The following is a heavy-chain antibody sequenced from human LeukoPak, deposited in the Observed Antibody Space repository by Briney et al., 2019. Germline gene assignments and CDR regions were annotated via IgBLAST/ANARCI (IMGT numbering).Heavy chain of an antibody. J-gene: IGHJ4*02. CDR2: IYQSGST. CDR3: ARLMARLVVPGDDDY. Sequence: SETPSLTCAVSGYSISSGYYWGGIRQPPGKGLWWIGSIYQSGSTYYNPSLKSRVTISVDTSKNQFSLKLSSVSAADTAVYYCARLMARLVVPGDDDYWGQGTLVTVSS. V-gene: IGHV4-38-2*01. D-gene: IGHD2-2*01. CDR1: GYSISSGYY.